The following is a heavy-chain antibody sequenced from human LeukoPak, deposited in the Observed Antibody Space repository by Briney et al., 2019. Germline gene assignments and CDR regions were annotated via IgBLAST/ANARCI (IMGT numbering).Heavy chain of an antibody. D-gene: IGHD6-19*01. Sequence: GGSLRLSCTASGFTFSSRWMTWVRQPPGKGLEWVANIKEDGSVKYYVDSVKGRFTISRDNTKNVLYLQMNSLRADDTAVYFCARDSTWLLDYWGQGTLITVSS. J-gene: IGHJ4*02. CDR3: ARDSTWLLDY. CDR2: IKEDGSVK. CDR1: GFTFSSRW. V-gene: IGHV3-7*03.